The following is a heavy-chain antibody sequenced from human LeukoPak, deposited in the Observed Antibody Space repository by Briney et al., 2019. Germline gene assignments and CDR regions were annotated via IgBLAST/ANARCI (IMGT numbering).Heavy chain of an antibody. D-gene: IGHD3-10*01. CDR2: IYSGGST. CDR1: GFTVSSNY. V-gene: IGHV3-53*01. Sequence: PGGSLRLSCAASGFTVSSNYMSWVRQAPGKGLEWVSVIYSGGSTYYADSVKGRFTISRDNSKNTLYLQMNSLRAEDTAVYYCAKDRGGTMVRGVFDYWGQGTLVTVSS. J-gene: IGHJ4*02. CDR3: AKDRGGTMVRGVFDY.